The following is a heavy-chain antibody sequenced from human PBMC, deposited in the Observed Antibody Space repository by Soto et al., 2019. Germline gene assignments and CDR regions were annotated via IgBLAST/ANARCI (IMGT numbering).Heavy chain of an antibody. Sequence: QVQLVESGGVVVQPGRSLRLSCAASGFTFSRYGMHWVRQAPGKGLEWVAVISYDGSNQYYGDSVKGRFTISRDNSKNTLYLQMNSLRAEDSAVYYCAKIISAAEFNDFWGQGTLVTVSS. CDR3: AKIISAAEFNDF. CDR1: GFTFSRYG. D-gene: IGHD2-2*01. J-gene: IGHJ4*02. V-gene: IGHV3-30*18. CDR2: ISYDGSNQ.